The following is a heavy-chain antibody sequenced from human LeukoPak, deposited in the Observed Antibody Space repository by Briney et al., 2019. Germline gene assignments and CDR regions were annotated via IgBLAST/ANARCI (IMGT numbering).Heavy chain of an antibody. D-gene: IGHD6-19*01. V-gene: IGHV3-74*01. Sequence: PGGSLRLSCAASGFTFSSYWMHWVRQPPGKGLVWVSCINSHGSTTSYADSVKGRFTISRDNAKNTVYLQLNSLRAEDTAVYYCAGDKTTGGWYEFDYWGQGTLVTVSS. CDR1: GFTFSSYW. CDR3: AGDKTTGGWYEFDY. CDR2: INSHGSTT. J-gene: IGHJ4*02.